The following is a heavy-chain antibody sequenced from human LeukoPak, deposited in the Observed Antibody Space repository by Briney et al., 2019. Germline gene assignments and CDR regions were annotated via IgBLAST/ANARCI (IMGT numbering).Heavy chain of an antibody. CDR3: ANEPRSPPTVTPREVAFDI. Sequence: VQPGRSLRLSCAASGFTFSSYSMNWVRQAPGKGLEWVSSISSSSSYIYYADSVKGRFTISRDNAKNSLYLQMNSLRAEDTAVYYCANEPRSPPTVTPREVAFDIWGQGTMVTVSS. CDR1: GFTFSSYS. J-gene: IGHJ3*02. V-gene: IGHV3-21*01. CDR2: ISSSSSYI. D-gene: IGHD4-11*01.